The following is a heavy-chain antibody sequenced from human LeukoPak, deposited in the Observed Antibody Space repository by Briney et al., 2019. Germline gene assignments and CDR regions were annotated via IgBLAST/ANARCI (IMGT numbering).Heavy chain of an antibody. CDR3: ARPQRYSNYALDY. J-gene: IGHJ4*02. V-gene: IGHV4-39*01. D-gene: IGHD4-11*01. CDR2: IYYSGST. Sequence: PSETLSLTCTVSGGSISGSSYYWGWIRQPPGKGLEWIGSIYYSGSTYYKPSLKSRVTMSVDTSKNQFSLKLSSVTAADTAVHYCARPQRYSNYALDYWGQGTLVTVSS. CDR1: GGSISGSSYY.